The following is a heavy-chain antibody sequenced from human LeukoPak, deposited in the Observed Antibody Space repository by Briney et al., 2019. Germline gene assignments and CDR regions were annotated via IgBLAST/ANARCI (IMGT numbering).Heavy chain of an antibody. D-gene: IGHD6-19*01. CDR3: ARVEVAGIGYFDY. Sequence: PSETLSLTCAVYGGSFSGYYWSWIRQSPGKGLEWIGEINHSGSTNYNPSLKSRVTISVDTSKNQFPLKLSSVTAADTAVYYCARVEVAGIGYFDYWGQGTLVTVSS. J-gene: IGHJ4*02. V-gene: IGHV4-34*01. CDR1: GGSFSGYY. CDR2: INHSGST.